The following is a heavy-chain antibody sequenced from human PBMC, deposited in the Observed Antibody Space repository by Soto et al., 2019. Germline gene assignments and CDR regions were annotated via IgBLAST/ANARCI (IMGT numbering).Heavy chain of an antibody. V-gene: IGHV1-18*01. CDR3: AKDIYGVAGPSDYFDY. Sequence: ASVKVSCKASGYTFTSYYISWVRQAPGQGLEWMGWISGYNGNTNYAQKLQGRVTMTTDTSTSTAYMELRSLRSDDTALYYCAKDIYGVAGPSDYFDYWGQGTLVTVSS. D-gene: IGHD6-19*01. CDR2: ISGYNGNT. J-gene: IGHJ4*02. CDR1: GYTFTSYY.